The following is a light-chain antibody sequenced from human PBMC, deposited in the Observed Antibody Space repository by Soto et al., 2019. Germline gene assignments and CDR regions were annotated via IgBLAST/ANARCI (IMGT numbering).Light chain of an antibody. CDR2: AAF. J-gene: IGKJ3*01. CDR1: QGISNF. V-gene: IGKV1-27*01. Sequence: DIQMTQSPSSPSASVGDRVTITCRVSQGISNFLAWYQQKPGKVPKHLIYAAFTLLSGVPSRFSGSGSGTDFTLTISSLQPEAVATYYCQKYNSAPPGFTFGPGTKVDIK. CDR3: QKYNSAPPGFT.